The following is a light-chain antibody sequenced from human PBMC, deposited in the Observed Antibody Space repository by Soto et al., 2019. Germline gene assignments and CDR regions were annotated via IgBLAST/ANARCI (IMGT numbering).Light chain of an antibody. V-gene: IGLV2-14*03. Sequence: QSALTQPASVSGSPGQSITISCTGTSSDVGGYNYVSWYKHHPGTAPKLMIYDVSNRPSGVSNRFSGSKSGNTASLTISGLQPEAEADYYCSSYTTSNTRQIVFGTGTKLTVL. CDR3: SSYTTSNTRQIV. J-gene: IGLJ1*01. CDR1: SSDVGGYNY. CDR2: DVS.